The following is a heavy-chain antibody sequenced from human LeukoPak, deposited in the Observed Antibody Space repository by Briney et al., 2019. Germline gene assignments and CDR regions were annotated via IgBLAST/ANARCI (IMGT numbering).Heavy chain of an antibody. Sequence: SETLSLTCTVSGGSISSYYWGWIRQPPGKGLEWIGYIYYSGSTNYNPSLKSRVTTSVDTSKNQFSLKLSSVTAADTAVYYCARATGNWFDPWGQGTLVTVSS. D-gene: IGHD1-1*01. J-gene: IGHJ5*02. V-gene: IGHV4-59*01. CDR2: IYYSGST. CDR3: ARATGNWFDP. CDR1: GGSISSYY.